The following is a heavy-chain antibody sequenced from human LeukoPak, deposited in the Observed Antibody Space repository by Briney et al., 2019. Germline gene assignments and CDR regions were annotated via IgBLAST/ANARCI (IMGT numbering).Heavy chain of an antibody. J-gene: IGHJ4*02. D-gene: IGHD4-23*01. V-gene: IGHV5-51*01. CDR1: GYSFTSYW. CDR3: ARQVPGTTVVTQLPFDY. Sequence: GEPLKISCKGSGYSFTSYWIGWVRQMPGKGLEWMGIIYPGDSDTRYSPSFQGQVTISADKSISTAYLQWSSLKASDTAMYYCARQVPGTTVVTQLPFDYWGQGTLVTVSS. CDR2: IYPGDSDT.